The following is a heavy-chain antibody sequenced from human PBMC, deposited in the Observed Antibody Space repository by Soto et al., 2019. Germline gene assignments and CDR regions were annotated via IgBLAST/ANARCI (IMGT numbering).Heavy chain of an antibody. D-gene: IGHD6-13*01. CDR3: ARGGIAALLDYYYMDV. V-gene: IGHV1-46*03. CDR1: GYTFTSYY. J-gene: IGHJ6*03. CDR2: INPSGGST. Sequence: ASVKVSCKASGYTFTSYYMHWVRQAPGQGLEWMGIINPSGGSTSYAQKFQGRVTMTRDTSTSTVYMELSSLRSEDTAVYYCARGGIAALLDYYYMDVWGKGTTVTVSS.